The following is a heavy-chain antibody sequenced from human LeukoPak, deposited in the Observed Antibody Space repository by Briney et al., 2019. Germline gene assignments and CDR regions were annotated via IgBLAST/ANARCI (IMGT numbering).Heavy chain of an antibody. V-gene: IGHV3-11*04. Sequence: GGSLRLSCAASGFTFSDYYMSWIRQAPGKGLEWVSYISSSGSTIYYADSVKGRFTISRDNAKNSLYLQMNSLRAEDTAVYYCARPTGDYYVSDAFDIWGQGTMVTVSS. J-gene: IGHJ3*02. CDR2: ISSSGSTI. CDR3: ARPTGDYYVSDAFDI. D-gene: IGHD3-22*01. CDR1: GFTFSDYY.